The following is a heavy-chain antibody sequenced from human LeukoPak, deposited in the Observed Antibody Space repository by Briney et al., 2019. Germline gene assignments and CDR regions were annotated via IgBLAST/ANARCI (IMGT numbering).Heavy chain of an antibody. Sequence: PSETLSLTCTVSGDSISSSRYYWGWLRQPPGKGLEWIGSAYYSGSTFYNPSLKSRVTISVDTSKNQFSLTLNSVTAADTAVYYCARLGVPGYRPNYYFDYWGQGTLVTVSS. V-gene: IGHV4-39*01. CDR3: ARLGVPGYRPNYYFDY. CDR1: GDSISSSRYY. CDR2: AYYSGST. D-gene: IGHD5-18*01. J-gene: IGHJ4*02.